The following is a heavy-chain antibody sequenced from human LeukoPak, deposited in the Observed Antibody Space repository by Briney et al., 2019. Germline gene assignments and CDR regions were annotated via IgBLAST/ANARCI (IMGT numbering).Heavy chain of an antibody. D-gene: IGHD5-24*01. J-gene: IGHJ4*02. CDR3: VRALSWLQLRFDY. Sequence: SETLSLTCTVSGGSISSYYWSWIRQPPGKGLEWIGYIYYSGSTNYNPSLKSRVTISVDTSKNQFSLKLSSVTAADTAVYYCVRALSWLQLRFDYWGQGTLVTVSS. CDR1: GGSISSYY. CDR2: IYYSGST. V-gene: IGHV4-59*01.